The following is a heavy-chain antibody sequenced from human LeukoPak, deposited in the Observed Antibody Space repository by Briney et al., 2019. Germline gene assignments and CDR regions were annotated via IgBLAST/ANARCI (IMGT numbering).Heavy chain of an antibody. V-gene: IGHV3-15*01. CDR2: IKSKSEGGTT. Sequence: PGGSLRLSCAASGFTFRNAWMSWVRQAPGKGLEWVGRIKSKSEGGTTNYAAPVKGRLTISRDDSKNTLFLQMNSLKTEDTAVYYCITLDQKVIASVYYWDQGALVTVSS. D-gene: IGHD2-2*01. CDR3: ITLDQKVIASVYY. J-gene: IGHJ4*02. CDR1: GFTFRNAW.